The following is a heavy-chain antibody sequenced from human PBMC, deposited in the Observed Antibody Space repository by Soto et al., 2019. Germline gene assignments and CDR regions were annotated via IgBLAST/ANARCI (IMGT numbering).Heavy chain of an antibody. D-gene: IGHD1-26*01. CDR2: ISGSGGST. Sequence: EVQLLESGGGLVQPGGSLRLSCAASGFTFSSYAMSWVRQAPGKGLEWVSAISGSGGSTYYADSVKGRFTISRDNSKDTLYLQMNSLRAEDTAVYYCAKGRWWELLMADYWGQGTLVTVSS. V-gene: IGHV3-23*01. J-gene: IGHJ4*02. CDR3: AKGRWWELLMADY. CDR1: GFTFSSYA.